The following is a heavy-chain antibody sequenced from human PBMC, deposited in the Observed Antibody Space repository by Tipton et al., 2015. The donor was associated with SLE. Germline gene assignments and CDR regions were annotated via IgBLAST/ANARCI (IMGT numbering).Heavy chain of an antibody. CDR2: ISAYNGNT. CDR1: GYTFTSYG. J-gene: IGHJ4*02. Sequence: QSGPEVKKPGASVKVSCKASGYTFTSYGISWVRQAPGQGLEWMGWISAYNGNTNYEQKLQARVTMTTDTSTSTAYMELRSLRSDDTAVYYCARVALSGYSYGLYYFDYWGQGTLVTVSS. CDR3: ARVALSGYSYGLYYFDY. V-gene: IGHV1-18*01. D-gene: IGHD5-18*01.